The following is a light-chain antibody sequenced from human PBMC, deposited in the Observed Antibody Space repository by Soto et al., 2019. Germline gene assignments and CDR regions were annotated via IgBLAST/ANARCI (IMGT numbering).Light chain of an antibody. J-gene: IGLJ1*01. Sequence: QSGLTQPASVSGSPGQSITISCTGTSSDVGGYDYVSWYQQYPGKAPKLIIYEVTNRPSGVSNRFSGSKSGNTASLAISGLRAEDEADYYCSSFRSSSTLPYVFGTGTKVTV. CDR3: SSFRSSSTLPYV. CDR1: SSDVGGYDY. CDR2: EVT. V-gene: IGLV2-14*01.